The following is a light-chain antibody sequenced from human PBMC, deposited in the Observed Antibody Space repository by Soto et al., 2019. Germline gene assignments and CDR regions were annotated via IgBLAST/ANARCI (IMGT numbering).Light chain of an antibody. Sequence: QCALTQPRSVCGSPGQSVTISCTGTSSDVGGYNYVSWYQQHPGKAPKLMIYDVSKRPSGVPDRFSGSKSGNTASLTISGLQAEDEAEYYCCSYAGSYTWVFSGGTKLTVL. CDR2: DVS. CDR1: SSDVGGYNY. V-gene: IGLV2-11*01. J-gene: IGLJ3*02. CDR3: CSYAGSYTWV.